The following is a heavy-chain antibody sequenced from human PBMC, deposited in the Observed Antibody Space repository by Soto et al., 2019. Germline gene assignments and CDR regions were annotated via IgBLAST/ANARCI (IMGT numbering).Heavy chain of an antibody. V-gene: IGHV5-10-1*01. Sequence: GESLKISCKGSGYSFSSYLISWGGQMPRKGLEWMGRIDPSDSYTNYSPSFQGHVTISADKSISTAYLQWSSLKASDTAMYYCARLQAAAGDNDLTFDYWGQGTLVTVSS. CDR2: IDPSDSYT. CDR3: ARLQAAAGDNDLTFDY. J-gene: IGHJ4*02. D-gene: IGHD6-13*01. CDR1: GYSFSSYL.